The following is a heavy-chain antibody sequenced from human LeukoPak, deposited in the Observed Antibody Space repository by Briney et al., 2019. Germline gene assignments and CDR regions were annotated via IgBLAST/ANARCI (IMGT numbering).Heavy chain of an antibody. CDR3: ARVAAADPYYYGMDV. Sequence: GGSLRLSCAASGFTFSAYTMNWVRLAPGKGLEWVSYISSSSNRIYYADSVKGRFTISRDNAKKSLYLQMNSLRAEDTAVYYCARVAAADPYYYGMDVWGQGATVTVSS. CDR2: ISSSSNRI. CDR1: GFTFSAYT. J-gene: IGHJ6*02. V-gene: IGHV3-48*01. D-gene: IGHD6-13*01.